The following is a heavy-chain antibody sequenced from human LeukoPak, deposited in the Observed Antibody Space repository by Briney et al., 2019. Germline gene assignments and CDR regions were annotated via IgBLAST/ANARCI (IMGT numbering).Heavy chain of an antibody. CDR1: GYSFTSYW. CDR2: IYPGDSDT. Sequence: GEFLKISCKGSGYSFTSYWIGWVRQMPGKGLEWMGIIYPGDSDTRYSPSFQGQVTISADKSISTAYLQWSSLKASDTAMYYCARSLGYCSGGSCENWFDPWGQGTLVTVSS. D-gene: IGHD2-15*01. CDR3: ARSLGYCSGGSCENWFDP. J-gene: IGHJ5*02. V-gene: IGHV5-51*01.